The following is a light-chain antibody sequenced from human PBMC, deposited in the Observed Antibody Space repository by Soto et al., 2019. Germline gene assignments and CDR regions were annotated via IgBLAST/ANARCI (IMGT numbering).Light chain of an antibody. CDR3: QQRWDWPLT. Sequence: THTPATLSVSPGERATLSCSASRTVNSQLAWYQQKPGQAPRLLIYDAFNRAAGIPARFSGSETGTDFTLTINILEPEDSAVYYCQQRWDWPLTFGGGAKVDI. J-gene: IGKJ4*01. CDR1: RTVNSQ. V-gene: IGKV3-11*01. CDR2: DAF.